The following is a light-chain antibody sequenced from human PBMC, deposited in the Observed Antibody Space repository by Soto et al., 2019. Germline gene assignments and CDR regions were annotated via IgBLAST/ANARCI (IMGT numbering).Light chain of an antibody. J-gene: IGKJ1*01. V-gene: IGKV1-5*03. CDR2: AAS. Sequence: DIQMTQSPSTRSAFVGDRVTITCRASQTISYWLAWYQQKPGKAPRLLIYAASSLASGVPSRFSGSGSGTEFTLTISSLQPADFATYYCHQYNSYSQTFGQGTKVEIE. CDR3: HQYNSYSQT. CDR1: QTISYW.